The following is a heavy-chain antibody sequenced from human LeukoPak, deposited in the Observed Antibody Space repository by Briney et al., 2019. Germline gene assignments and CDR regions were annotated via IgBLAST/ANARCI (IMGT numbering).Heavy chain of an antibody. Sequence: GASVKVSCRASGYTFTGYYMHWVRQAPGQGLEWMGWITPNSGGTNYAQKFQGRVTMTSDTSISTAYMEVSRLRSNDTAVYYCARDYRGLRPNDAFDIWGQGTMVTVSS. CDR1: GYTFTGYY. J-gene: IGHJ3*02. D-gene: IGHD3-16*02. V-gene: IGHV1-2*02. CDR3: ARDYRGLRPNDAFDI. CDR2: ITPNSGGT.